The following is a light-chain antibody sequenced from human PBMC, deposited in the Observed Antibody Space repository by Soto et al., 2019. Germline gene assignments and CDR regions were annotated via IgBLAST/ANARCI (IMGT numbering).Light chain of an antibody. CDR3: QSYDTSLSASV. V-gene: IGLV1-40*01. Sequence: QSVLTQPPSVSGAPGQGVTISCTGSRSNIGAGYAVHWYQQLPGTAPKLLIYDNNNRPSGVPDRFSASESGTSASLAITGLQSEYEADYYCQSYDTSLSASVFGGGTKVTVL. J-gene: IGLJ2*01. CDR2: DNN. CDR1: RSNIGAGYA.